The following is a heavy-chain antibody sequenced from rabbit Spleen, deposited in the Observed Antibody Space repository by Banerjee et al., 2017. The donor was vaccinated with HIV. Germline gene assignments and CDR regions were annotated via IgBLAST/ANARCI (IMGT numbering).Heavy chain of an antibody. D-gene: IGHD1-1*01. CDR1: GFSFSSSSY. Sequence: QEQLVESGGGLVKPGASLTLICTASGFSFSSSSYMCWVRQAPGKGLEWIACIDTGSSGFTYFATWAKGRFTCSKTSSTTVTLQMTRLTAADTATYFCARDTSSSFSSYGMDLCGPGTLVTVS. CDR2: IDTGSSGFT. J-gene: IGHJ6*01. CDR3: ARDTSSSFSSYGMDL. V-gene: IGHV1S45*01.